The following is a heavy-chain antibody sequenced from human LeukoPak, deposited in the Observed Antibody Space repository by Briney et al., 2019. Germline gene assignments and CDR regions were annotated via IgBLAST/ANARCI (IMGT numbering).Heavy chain of an antibody. CDR3: ARGVDYGDDNWFDP. CDR2: IYYSGST. V-gene: IGHV4-59*01. J-gene: IGHJ5*02. D-gene: IGHD4-17*01. CDR1: GGSISSYY. Sequence: TTSETLSLTCTVSGGSISSYYWSWIRQPPGKGLEWVGYIYYSGSTNYNPSLKSRVTISVDTSKNQFSLKLSSVTAADTAVYYCARGVDYGDDNWFDPWGQGTLVTVSS.